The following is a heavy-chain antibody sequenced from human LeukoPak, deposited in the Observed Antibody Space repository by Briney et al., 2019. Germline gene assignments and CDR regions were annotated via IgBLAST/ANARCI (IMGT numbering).Heavy chain of an antibody. V-gene: IGHV4-34*01. CDR2: INHSGST. J-gene: IGHJ4*02. D-gene: IGHD4-23*01. CDR3: ASRYGGNSEY. CDR1: GGSFGDYH. Sequence: PSETLSLTCAVYGGSFGDYHWSWIRQSPGKGLEWIGEINHSGSTNYSPSLKSRVTISVDTSKNQFSLQLTSVTAADMAMYYCASRYGGNSEYWGQGTLVTVSS.